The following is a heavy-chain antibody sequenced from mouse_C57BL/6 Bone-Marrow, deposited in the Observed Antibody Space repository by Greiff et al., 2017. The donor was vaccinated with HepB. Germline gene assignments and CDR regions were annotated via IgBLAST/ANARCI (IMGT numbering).Heavy chain of an antibody. CDR2: INYDGSST. V-gene: IGHV5-16*01. CDR3: AEGGPREYFHV. D-gene: IGHD1-1*02. CDR1: GFTFSDYY. J-gene: IGHJ1*03. Sequence: EVQLQESEGGLVQPGSSMKLPCTASGFTFSDYYMAWVRQVPEKGLEWVANINYDGSSTYYLDSLKSRFIISRDNAKNILYLQMSSLKSEDTATYYCAEGGPREYFHVWRTATPVTVSS.